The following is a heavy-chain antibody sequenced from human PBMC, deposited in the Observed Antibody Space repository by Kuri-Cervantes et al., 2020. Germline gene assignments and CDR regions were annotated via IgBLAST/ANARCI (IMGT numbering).Heavy chain of an antibody. V-gene: IGHV3-23*01. J-gene: IGHJ6*02. D-gene: IGHD3-10*01. CDR2: ISGSGGTT. CDR3: ARATLAGSFSGMDV. Sequence: GGSLRLSCAASGFTFSSCALSWVRRAPGKGLEWVSAISGSGGTTYYADSVKGRFTISRDNSKNTLYLQMNSLRAEDTAVYCCARATLAGSFSGMDVWGQGTTVTVSS. CDR1: GFTFSSCA.